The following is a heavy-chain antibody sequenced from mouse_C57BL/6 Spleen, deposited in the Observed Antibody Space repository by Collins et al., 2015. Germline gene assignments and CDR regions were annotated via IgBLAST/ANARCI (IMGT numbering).Heavy chain of an antibody. V-gene: IGHV1-81*01. CDR2: IYPGSGST. CDR1: GYTFTDYV. CDR3: ATYWYFDV. J-gene: IGHJ1*01. Sequence: QVQLQAVGPELVKPGASVKMSCKASGYTFTDYVISWVKQRTGQGLEWIGEIYPGSGSTYYNEKFKGKATLTVDKSSNTAYMQLSSLTSEDSAVYFCATYWYFDVWGAGTTVHRLL.